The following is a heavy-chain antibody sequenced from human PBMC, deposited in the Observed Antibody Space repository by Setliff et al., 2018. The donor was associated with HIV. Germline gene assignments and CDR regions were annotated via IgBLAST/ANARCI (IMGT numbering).Heavy chain of an antibody. CDR1: DGSISSSSYY. J-gene: IGHJ5*02. CDR3: ARETRSFGGIDP. D-gene: IGHD2-15*01. V-gene: IGHV4-39*07. Sequence: PSETLSLTCNVSDGSISSSSYYWAWIRQPPGKGLEWIGTIYYSGSTNYNPSLKSRVIISVDTSMNQFSLKVRSVTAADTAMYYCARETRSFGGIDPWGQGTLVTVSS. CDR2: IYYSGST.